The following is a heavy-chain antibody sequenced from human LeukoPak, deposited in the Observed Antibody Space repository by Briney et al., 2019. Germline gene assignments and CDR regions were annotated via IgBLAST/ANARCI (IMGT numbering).Heavy chain of an antibody. V-gene: IGHV1-69*06. J-gene: IGHJ6*03. D-gene: IGHD3-16*01. CDR2: IIPIFGTA. CDR1: GGTFSSYA. CDR3: AREVGGGAYYYYMDV. Sequence: GASVKVSFKASGGTFSSYAISWVRQAPGQGLEWMGGIIPIFGTANYAQKFQGRVTITADKSTSTAYMELSSLRSEDTAVYYCAREVGGGAYYYYMDVWGKGTTVTVSS.